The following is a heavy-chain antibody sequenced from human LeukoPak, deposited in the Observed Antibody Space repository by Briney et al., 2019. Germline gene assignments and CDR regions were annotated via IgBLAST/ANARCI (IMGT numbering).Heavy chain of an antibody. CDR2: ISSSSSTI. V-gene: IGHV3-48*01. J-gene: IGHJ4*02. CDR3: ARDLGSGWLAYFDY. CDR1: GFTFSSYS. D-gene: IGHD6-19*01. Sequence: GGSLRLSCAASGFTFSSYSMNWVRQAPGKGLEWVSYISSSSSTIYYADSVKGRFTISRDNAKNSLYLQMNSLRAEDTAVYYCARDLGSGWLAYFDYWGQGTLVTVSS.